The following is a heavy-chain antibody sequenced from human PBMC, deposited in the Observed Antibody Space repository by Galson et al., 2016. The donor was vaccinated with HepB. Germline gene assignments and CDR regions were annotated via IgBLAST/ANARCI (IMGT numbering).Heavy chain of an antibody. V-gene: IGHV3-48*04. CDR1: GFTFSSYS. CDR3: AREYAPAAGGGFDY. CDR2: ISSSSSTI. J-gene: IGHJ4*02. D-gene: IGHD6-13*01. Sequence: SLRLSCAASGFTFSSYSINWVRQAPGKGLEWVSYISSSSSTIYYADSVKGRFTISRDNAKNSLYLQMNNLRAEDSAIYYCAREYAPAAGGGFDYWGQGTLVTVSS.